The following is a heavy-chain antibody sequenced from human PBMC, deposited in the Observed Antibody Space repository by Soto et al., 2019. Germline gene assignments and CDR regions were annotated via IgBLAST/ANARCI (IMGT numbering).Heavy chain of an antibody. Sequence: QVQLVQSGAEVRKPGSSVEVSCMASGSTFSSYTVNWVRQAPGQGLEWIGRIIPVLGVTHYARRFQGRVTITADRSRKTAYMELTSLTSEDTAXYYCARRRXXXXXXXXXXXXXXXXXGQXXTVTVSS. V-gene: IGHV1-69*02. CDR3: ARRRXXXXXXXXXXXXXXXX. J-gene: IGHJ6*02. CDR2: IIPVLGVT. CDR1: GSTFSSYT.